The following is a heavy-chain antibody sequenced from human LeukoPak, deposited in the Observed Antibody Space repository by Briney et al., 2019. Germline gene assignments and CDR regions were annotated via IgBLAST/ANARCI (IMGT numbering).Heavy chain of an antibody. CDR1: GSTFTGYY. D-gene: IGHD1-26*01. CDR2: INPNSGGT. CDR3: ARRGGSGSYKR. Sequence: ASVKLSCKAFGSTFTGYYMHWVRQAPGQGLEWMGWINPNSGGTNYAQKLQGRVTMTTDTSTSTAYMELRSLRSDDTAVYYCARRGGSGSYKRWGQGTLVTVSS. J-gene: IGHJ4*02. V-gene: IGHV1-2*02.